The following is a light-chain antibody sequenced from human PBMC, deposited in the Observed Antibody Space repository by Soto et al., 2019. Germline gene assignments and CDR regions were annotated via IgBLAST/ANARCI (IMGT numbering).Light chain of an antibody. J-gene: IGKJ5*01. CDR1: QSISTY. CDR2: GVS. Sequence: DIQMTQSPSSLSASVGDRVTITCRASQSISTYLNWYQQKPGKAPNLLIYGVSNLQNGVPSRFSGSGSGTDFTLTISSLQPEDFATYFCQQSYNTPVTFGQGTRLDSK. CDR3: QQSYNTPVT. V-gene: IGKV1-39*01.